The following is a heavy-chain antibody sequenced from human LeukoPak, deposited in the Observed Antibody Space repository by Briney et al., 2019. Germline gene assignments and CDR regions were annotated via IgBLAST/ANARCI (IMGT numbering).Heavy chain of an antibody. V-gene: IGHV4-34*01. J-gene: IGHJ5*02. CDR1: GGSFSGYY. CDR2: INHSGST. CDR3: ARGVPMVRGVIKTQRSPNWFDP. Sequence: SETLSLTCAVYGGSFSGYYWSWIRQPPGKGLEWIGEINHSGSTNYNPSLKSRVTISVDTSKNQFSLKLSSVTAADTAVYYCARGVPMVRGVIKTQRSPNWFDPWGQGTLVTVSS. D-gene: IGHD3-10*01.